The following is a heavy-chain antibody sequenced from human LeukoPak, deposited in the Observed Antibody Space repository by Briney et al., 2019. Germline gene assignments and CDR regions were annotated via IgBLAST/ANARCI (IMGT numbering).Heavy chain of an antibody. V-gene: IGHV3-23*01. CDR3: AKDHSSTWFGSFNY. J-gene: IGHJ4*02. CDR2: ISDGDGST. D-gene: IGHD6-13*01. CDR1: GFTFHDYG. Sequence: GGSLRLSCAASGFTFHDYGMSWVRQPPGKGLEWVSLISDGDGSTHYADSVKGRFTISRDNSKNMLYLQMNSLRADDTAVYYCAKDHSSTWFGSFNYWGQGTLVTVSS.